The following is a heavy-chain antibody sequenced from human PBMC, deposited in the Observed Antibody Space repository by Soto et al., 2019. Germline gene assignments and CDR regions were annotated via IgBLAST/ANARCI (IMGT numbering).Heavy chain of an antibody. D-gene: IGHD2-8*02. CDR1: GFIFSSRW. J-gene: IGHJ4*02. V-gene: IGHV3-74*01. Sequence: GGSLRLSCAASGFIFSSRWMHWVRQAPGKGLVWVSHIGPDGSNMRDADSVQGRFTSSRDNARNTLYLQMNSLRDADTAVYYCVRDNTWSYDYWGQGILVTVSS. CDR2: IGPDGSNM. CDR3: VRDNTWSYDY.